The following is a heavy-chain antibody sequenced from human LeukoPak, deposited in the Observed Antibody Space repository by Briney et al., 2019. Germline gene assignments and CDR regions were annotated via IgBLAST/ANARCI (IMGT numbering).Heavy chain of an antibody. J-gene: IGHJ3*02. CDR1: GFTFSSYS. V-gene: IGHV3-48*01. D-gene: IGHD3-10*01. CDR2: ISSSSSTI. CDR3: TRLDEAADGFVRGAVTRAYDI. Sequence: GGSLRLSCAASGFTFSSYSMNWVRQAPGKGLEWVSYISSSSSTIYYADSVKGRFTISRDNAKNSLYLQMNSLETEDTAIYYCTRLDEAADGFVRGAVTRAYDIWGQGTMVTVSS.